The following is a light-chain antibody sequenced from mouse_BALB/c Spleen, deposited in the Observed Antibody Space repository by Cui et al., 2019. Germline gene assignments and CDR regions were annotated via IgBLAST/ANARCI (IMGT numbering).Light chain of an antibody. CDR1: SSVSY. Sequence: QIDLTQSPAIMSASPGEKVTMTCSASSSVSYMYWYQQKPGSSPRLLIYDTSNLASGVPVRFSGSGSGTSYSLTISRMEAEDAATYYCQQWSSYPRTFGGGTKLEIK. V-gene: IGKV4-55*01. J-gene: IGKJ1*01. CDR3: QQWSSYPRT. CDR2: DTS.